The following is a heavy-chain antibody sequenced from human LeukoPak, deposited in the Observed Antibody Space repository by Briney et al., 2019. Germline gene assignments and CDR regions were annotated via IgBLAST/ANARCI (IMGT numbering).Heavy chain of an antibody. CDR2: VTAYNGYT. Sequence: ASVKVSCKASGYTFTSYGISWVRQAPGQGLEWMGWVTAYNGYTHYAQKFQGRVTMTTDTSTSTAYMELSSLRSEDTAVYYCARSTTVTTSWYFQHWGQGTLVTVSS. CDR3: ARSTTVTTSWYFQH. D-gene: IGHD4-17*01. CDR1: GYTFTSYG. J-gene: IGHJ1*01. V-gene: IGHV1-18*01.